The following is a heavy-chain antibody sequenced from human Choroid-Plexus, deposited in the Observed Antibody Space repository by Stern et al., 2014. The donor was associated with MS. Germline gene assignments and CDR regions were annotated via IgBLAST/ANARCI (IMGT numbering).Heavy chain of an antibody. D-gene: IGHD2/OR15-2a*01. Sequence: VQLVESGGGVVQPGRPLRLSCVASGFTFGSCAMPWVRQAPGKGLEWVAGVSYDGSNNYYADSVKGRFTISRDNSQNTLYMQMSSLRPEDTAVYYCAKDRQYLTYFFDHWGQGSLVTVSS. V-gene: IGHV3-30*18. CDR1: GFTFGSCA. CDR2: VSYDGSNN. J-gene: IGHJ5*02. CDR3: AKDRQYLTYFFDH.